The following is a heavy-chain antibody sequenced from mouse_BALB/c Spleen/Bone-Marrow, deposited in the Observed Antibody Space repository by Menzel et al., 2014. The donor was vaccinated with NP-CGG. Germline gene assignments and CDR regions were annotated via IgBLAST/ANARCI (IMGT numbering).Heavy chain of an antibody. J-gene: IGHJ2*01. CDR1: GYTFTSYW. Sequence: VHLVESGAEQVKPGASVKLSCKASGYTFTSYWMHWVKQRPGQGLEWIGEINPSNGRTNYNEKFKSKATLTVDKSSSTAYMQLSSLTSEDSAVYYCARGGFDYWGQGTTLTVSS. CDR3: ARGGFDY. CDR2: INPSNGRT. V-gene: IGHV1S81*02.